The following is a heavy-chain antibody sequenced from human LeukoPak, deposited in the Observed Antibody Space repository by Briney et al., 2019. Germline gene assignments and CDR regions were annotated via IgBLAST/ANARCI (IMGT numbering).Heavy chain of an antibody. CDR2: ISDSGNNI. Sequence: GGSLRLSCAASGFTLSNYEMNWVRQAPGKGLEWVSYISDSGNNINYADSVKGRFTVSRDNAKNSLYLQMNSLRAEDTAVYYCAGDLGAVGRRSYFDYWCQGILVTVTS. D-gene: IGHD2-15*01. V-gene: IGHV3-48*03. J-gene: IGHJ4*02. CDR3: AGDLGAVGRRSYFDY. CDR1: GFTLSNYE.